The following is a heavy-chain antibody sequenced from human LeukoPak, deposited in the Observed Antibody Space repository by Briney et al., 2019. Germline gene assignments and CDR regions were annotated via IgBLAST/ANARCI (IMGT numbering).Heavy chain of an antibody. CDR3: AKAFRGLREYYYYMDV. CDR1: GLTFSNYA. J-gene: IGHJ6*03. Sequence: GGSLRLSCAASGLTFSNYAMIWVRQAPGQGLEWVTAISGSLGTTYYVDSVKGRFTISRDNSKNTLYLQMTSLRAEDTAVYYCAKAFRGLREYYYYMDVWGKGTTVTVSS. V-gene: IGHV3-23*01. CDR2: ISGSLGTT. D-gene: IGHD3-16*01.